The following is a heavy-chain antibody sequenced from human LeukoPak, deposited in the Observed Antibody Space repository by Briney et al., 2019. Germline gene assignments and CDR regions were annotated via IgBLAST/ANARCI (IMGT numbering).Heavy chain of an antibody. Sequence: SETLSLTCTVSGGSLSSYYWSWIRQPPGKGLEWIGRIYTSGSTNYNPSLKSRVTISVDTSNNQFSLKVNSVTAADTAVYYCARGPRRTISGSYGNYFDYWGQGTLVTVSS. D-gene: IGHD1-26*01. J-gene: IGHJ4*02. CDR3: ARGPRRTISGSYGNYFDY. CDR2: IYTSGST. V-gene: IGHV4-4*08. CDR1: GGSLSSYY.